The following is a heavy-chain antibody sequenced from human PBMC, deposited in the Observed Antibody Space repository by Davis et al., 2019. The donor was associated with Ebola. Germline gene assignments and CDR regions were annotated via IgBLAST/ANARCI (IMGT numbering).Heavy chain of an antibody. CDR3: VKTQFLEWSYGMDV. CDR2: ISSNGYST. V-gene: IGHV3-64D*06. Sequence: GESLKISCAGSGFAFSNYALHWVRQAPGKGLEYVSAISSNGYSTYYADSVKGRFTISRDNSKNTLYLQMSSLRAEDTAVYYCVKTQFLEWSYGMDVWGKGTTVTVSS. CDR1: GFAFSNYA. D-gene: IGHD3-3*01. J-gene: IGHJ6*04.